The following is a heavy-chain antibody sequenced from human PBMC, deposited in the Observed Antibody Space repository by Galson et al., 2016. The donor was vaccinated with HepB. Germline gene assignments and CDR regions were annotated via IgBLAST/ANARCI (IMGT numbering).Heavy chain of an antibody. V-gene: IGHV1-18*01. CDR1: GYTFSTYG. J-gene: IGHJ3*02. Sequence: SVKVSCKASGYTFSTYGISWVRQAPGQGLEWMGWINAHNGDTNYAQSLRGGVTLTTDRSTSTAYMELGSLRPDETAVYYCARDYVILGTTAGGEISSWDDTFDIWGQGAMVIVSS. CDR3: ARDYVILGTTAGGEISSWDDTFDI. D-gene: IGHD6-13*01. CDR2: INAHNGDT.